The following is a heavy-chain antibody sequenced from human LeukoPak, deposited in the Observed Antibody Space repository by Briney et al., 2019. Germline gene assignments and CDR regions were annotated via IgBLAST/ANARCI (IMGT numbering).Heavy chain of an antibody. CDR1: GYTFTSYY. CDR3: AREGIVGAMVVWFQH. Sequence: ASVKVSCTASGYTFTSYYMHWVRQAPGQGLEWMGIINPSGGSTSYAQKFQGRVTMTRDTSTSTVYMELSSLRSEDTAVYYCAREGIVGAMVVWFQHWGQGTLVTVSS. D-gene: IGHD1-26*01. CDR2: INPSGGST. V-gene: IGHV1-46*01. J-gene: IGHJ1*01.